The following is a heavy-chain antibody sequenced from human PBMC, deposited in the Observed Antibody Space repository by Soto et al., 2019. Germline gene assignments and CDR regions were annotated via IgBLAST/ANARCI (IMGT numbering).Heavy chain of an antibody. CDR3: ARRGYDYAFDI. Sequence: GGSLRLSWAAAGFTVGSNYVSWIRQAPGKGLEWVSVIYSGGSTYYADSVKGRFTISRHNSKNTLYLQMNSLRAEDTAVYYCARRGYDYAFDIWVQGTMVTV. J-gene: IGHJ3*02. CDR1: GFTVGSNY. CDR2: IYSGGST. D-gene: IGHD5-12*01. V-gene: IGHV3-53*04.